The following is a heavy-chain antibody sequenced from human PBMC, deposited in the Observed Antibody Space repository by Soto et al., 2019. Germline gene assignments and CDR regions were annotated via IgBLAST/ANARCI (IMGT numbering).Heavy chain of an antibody. J-gene: IGHJ4*02. CDR2: IIPIFGIT. Sequence: QVQLVQSGAEVKKPGSSVKVSCKASGGTFSTYAISWVRQAPGQGLEWMGRIIPIFGITHYAQKFQGRVTITADESTRTAYRELSTLRSDDTAVYYCARDQGTAVVTLDYWGQGTLVTVSS. CDR3: ARDQGTAVVTLDY. D-gene: IGHD2-21*02. CDR1: GGTFSTYA. V-gene: IGHV1-69*15.